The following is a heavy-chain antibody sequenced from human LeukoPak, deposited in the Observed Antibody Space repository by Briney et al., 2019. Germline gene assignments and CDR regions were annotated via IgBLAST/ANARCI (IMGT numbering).Heavy chain of an antibody. CDR2: IYHSGST. CDR3: ARCGSGSSRNDY. J-gene: IGHJ4*02. CDR1: GYSISSGYY. Sequence: SETLSLTCAVSGYSISSGYYWGWIRQPPGKGLEWIGSIYHSGSTYYNPSLKRRVTISVDTSKNQFSLKLSSVTAADTAVYYCARCGSGSSRNDYWGQGTLVTVSS. D-gene: IGHD1-26*01. V-gene: IGHV4-38-2*01.